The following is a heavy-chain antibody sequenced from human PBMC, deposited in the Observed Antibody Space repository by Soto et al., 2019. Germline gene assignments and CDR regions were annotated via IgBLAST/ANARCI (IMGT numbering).Heavy chain of an antibody. D-gene: IGHD3-10*01. J-gene: IGHJ6*02. CDR3: AEDRGAAVGYGMDV. CDR2: ISSSSSTI. CDR1: GFTFSSYG. Sequence: GGSLRLSCAASGFTFSSYGMHWVRQAPGKGLEWVSYISSSSSTIYYADSVKGRFTISRDNAKNTLYLQMNSLRAEDTAVYYSAEDRGAAVGYGMDVWGQGTTVTVSS. V-gene: IGHV3-48*01.